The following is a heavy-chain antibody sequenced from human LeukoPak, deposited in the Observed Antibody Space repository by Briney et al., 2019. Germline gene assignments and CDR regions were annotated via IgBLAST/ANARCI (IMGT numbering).Heavy chain of an antibody. J-gene: IGHJ1*01. CDR3: ARGSSPEYFQH. Sequence: SETLSLTCTVSGGSISSYYWSWVRQPPGRGLEWIGYIYYSGTTDYNPSLRSRVTISVDRSKNQFSLKLSSVTAADTAVYYCARGSSPEYFQHWGQGTLVTVSS. CDR1: GGSISSYY. CDR2: IYYSGTT. V-gene: IGHV4-59*12.